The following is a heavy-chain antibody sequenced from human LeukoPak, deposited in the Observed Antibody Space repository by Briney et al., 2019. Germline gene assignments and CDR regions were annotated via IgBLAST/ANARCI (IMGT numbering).Heavy chain of an antibody. Sequence: PGGSLRLSCAASGFTFSSYSMNWVRQAPGKGLEWVSYISSSGSTIYYADSVKGRFIISRDNAKNSLYLQMNSLRAEDTAVYYCASSYYDFWSGYSLSYYFDYWGQGTLVTVSS. CDR3: ASSYYDFWSGYSLSYYFDY. CDR2: ISSSGSTI. CDR1: GFTFSSYS. V-gene: IGHV3-48*04. D-gene: IGHD3-3*01. J-gene: IGHJ4*02.